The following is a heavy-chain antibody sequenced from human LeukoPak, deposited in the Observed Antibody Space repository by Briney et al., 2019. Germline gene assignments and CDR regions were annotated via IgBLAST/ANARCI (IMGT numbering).Heavy chain of an antibody. V-gene: IGHV3-30*02. J-gene: IGHJ5*02. Sequence: GGSLSLSCVASGFTFNRFGMHWVRQAPGKGLEWVAFVRYDGSSKQYGDPVKGRVTIFRDNSKNTLYLQMNSLRPEDTAMYYCAKDPHYYGSGTQEFDPWGQGTLVTVSS. CDR1: GFTFNRFG. CDR2: VRYDGSSK. CDR3: AKDPHYYGSGTQEFDP. D-gene: IGHD3-10*01.